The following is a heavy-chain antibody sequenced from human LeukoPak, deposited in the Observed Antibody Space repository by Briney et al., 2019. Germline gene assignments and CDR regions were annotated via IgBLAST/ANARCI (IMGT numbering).Heavy chain of an antibody. D-gene: IGHD3-22*01. Sequence: ASVKVSCKASGYTFTGYYMHWVRQAPGQGLGWMGWINPNSGGTNYAQKFQGRVTMTRDTSISTAYMELSRLRSDDTAVYYCARATYYYDSSGPGDVWGQGTTVTVSS. J-gene: IGHJ6*02. V-gene: IGHV1-2*02. CDR1: GYTFTGYY. CDR3: ARATYYYDSSGPGDV. CDR2: INPNSGGT.